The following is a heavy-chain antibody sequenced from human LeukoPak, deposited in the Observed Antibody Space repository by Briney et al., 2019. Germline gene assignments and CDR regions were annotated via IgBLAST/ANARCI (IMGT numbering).Heavy chain of an antibody. D-gene: IGHD6-13*01. CDR2: INPNSGGT. CDR1: GYTFTGYY. J-gene: IGHJ4*02. V-gene: IGHV1-2*02. Sequence: GASVKVSCKASGYTFTGYYMHWVRQAPGQGLEWMGWINPNSGGTNYAQKFQGRVTTTRNTSISTAYMELSRLRSDDTAVYYCATADLRAAAPLEGYWGQGTLVTVSS. CDR3: ATADLRAAAPLEGY.